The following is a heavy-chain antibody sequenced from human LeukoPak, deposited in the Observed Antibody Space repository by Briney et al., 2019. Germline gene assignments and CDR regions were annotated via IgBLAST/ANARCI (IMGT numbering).Heavy chain of an antibody. J-gene: IGHJ4*02. D-gene: IGHD3-9*01. CDR1: GFTFSSYW. V-gene: IGHV3-74*01. CDR2: INSDGSST. CDR3: ARERRYFDWLLGDFDY. Sequence: PGGSLRLSCAASGFTFSSYWMYWVRHAPGKGLVWVSRINSDGSSTSYADSVKGRFTISRDNAKNTLYLQMNSLRAEDTAVYYCARERRYFDWLLGDFDYWGQGTLVTVSS.